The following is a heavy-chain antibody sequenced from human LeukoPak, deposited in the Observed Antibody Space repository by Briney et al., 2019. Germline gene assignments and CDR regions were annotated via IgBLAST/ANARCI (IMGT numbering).Heavy chain of an antibody. CDR2: ISWDGGST. CDR3: ARDETLTLGAFDY. Sequence: GGSLRLSCAASGFTFDDYTMHWVRQAPGKGLEWVSLISWDGGSTYYADSVKGRFTISRDNSKNSLYLQMNSLRTEDTALYYCARDETLTLGAFDYWGQGTLVTVSS. CDR1: GFTFDDYT. V-gene: IGHV3-43*01. J-gene: IGHJ4*02.